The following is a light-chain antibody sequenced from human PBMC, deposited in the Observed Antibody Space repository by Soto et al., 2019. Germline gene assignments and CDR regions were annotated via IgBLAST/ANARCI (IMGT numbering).Light chain of an antibody. CDR3: SSYTNINARACV. CDR2: EVT. J-gene: IGLJ1*01. CDR1: SGDIGSYNR. Sequence: QSVLTQPASVSGSPGQSITISCTGTSGDIGSYNRVSWYQQHPGKAPKLIIYEVTDRPSGVSNRFPGSKSGNTASLTISGLQAEDEAEYYSSSYTNINARACVFGTGTKVTV. V-gene: IGLV2-14*01.